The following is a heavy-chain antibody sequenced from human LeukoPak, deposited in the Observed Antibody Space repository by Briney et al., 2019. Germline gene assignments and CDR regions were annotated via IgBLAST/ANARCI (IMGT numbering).Heavy chain of an antibody. CDR3: ARFNGDYSLD. V-gene: IGHV3-7*01. CDR1: GFTFGSYW. CDR2: IKQDGSEK. D-gene: IGHD4-17*01. Sequence: PGGSLRLSCAASGFTFGSYWMSWVRQAPGKGLEWVANIKQDGSEKYYVDSVKGRFTISRDNAKNSLYLQMNSLRAEDTAVYYCARFNGDYSLDWGQGTLVTVSS. J-gene: IGHJ4*02.